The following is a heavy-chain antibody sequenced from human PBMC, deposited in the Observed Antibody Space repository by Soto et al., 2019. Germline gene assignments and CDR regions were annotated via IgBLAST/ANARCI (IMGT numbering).Heavy chain of an antibody. CDR2: INHTGSA. CDR3: ARVRGVGYCSGGSCYPSNYYGMDV. D-gene: IGHD2-15*01. V-gene: IGHV4-34*01. J-gene: IGHJ6*02. Sequence: PSETLSLTCAVYGGSFSGYYWSWIRQPPGKGLEWTGEINHTGSANHNPSLKSRVTTSVDTSKNQFSLRLSSVTAADTAVYYCARVRGVGYCSGGSCYPSNYYGMDVWGQGTTVTVSS. CDR1: GGSFSGYY.